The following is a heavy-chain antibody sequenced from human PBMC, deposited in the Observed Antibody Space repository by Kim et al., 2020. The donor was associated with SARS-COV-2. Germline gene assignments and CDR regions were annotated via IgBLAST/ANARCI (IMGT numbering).Heavy chain of an antibody. V-gene: IGHV1-46*01. CDR2: INPSGGST. CDR3: SGDPYSRQTYYYYYRMDV. D-gene: IGHD6-13*01. J-gene: IGHJ6*01. Sequence: ASVKVSCKASGYTFTSYYMHWVRQAPGQGLEWMGIINPSGGSTSYAQKFQGRVTMIRDTSTSTVYMELSSLRSEDTAVYYCSGDPYSRQTYYYYYRMDVWEQENTRTVTS. CDR1: GYTFTSYY.